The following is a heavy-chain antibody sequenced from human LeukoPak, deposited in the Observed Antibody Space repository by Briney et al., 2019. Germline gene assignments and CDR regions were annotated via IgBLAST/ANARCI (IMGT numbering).Heavy chain of an antibody. J-gene: IGHJ5*02. CDR1: GYSFTSYW. Sequence: GESLRISCKGSGYSFTSYWISWVRQMPGKGQEWMGRIDPSDSYTNYSPSFQGHVTISADKSISTAYLQWSSLKASDTAMYYCARLVYGSGSYYNGWFDPWGQGTLVTVSS. D-gene: IGHD3-10*01. V-gene: IGHV5-10-1*01. CDR2: IDPSDSYT. CDR3: ARLVYGSGSYYNGWFDP.